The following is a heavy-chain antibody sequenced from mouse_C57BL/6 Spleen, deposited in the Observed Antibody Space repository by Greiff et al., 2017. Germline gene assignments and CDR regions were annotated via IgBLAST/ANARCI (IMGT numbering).Heavy chain of an antibody. V-gene: IGHV1-50*01. Sequence: QVQLQQPGAELVKPGASVKLSCKASDYTFTSYWMQWVKQRPGQGLEWIGEIDPSDSYTNYNQKFKGKATLTVDTSSSTAYMQLSSLTSEDSAVYYCARLNYWGQGTTLTVSS. J-gene: IGHJ2*01. CDR3: ARLNY. CDR1: DYTFTSYW. CDR2: IDPSDSYT.